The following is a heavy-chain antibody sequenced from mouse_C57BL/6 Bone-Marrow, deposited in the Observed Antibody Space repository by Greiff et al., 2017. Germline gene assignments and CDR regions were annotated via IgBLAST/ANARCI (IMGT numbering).Heavy chain of an antibody. V-gene: IGHV1-15*01. D-gene: IGHD1-1*01. J-gene: IGHJ1*03. CDR3: TRDGSSPYWYFDV. Sequence: QVQLQQSGAELVRPGASVTLSCKASGYTFTDYEMHWVKQTPVHGLEWIGAIDPETGGTAYNQKFKGKAILTADQSSSTAYMELRSLTSEDSAVYYCTRDGSSPYWYFDVWGTGTTVTVSS. CDR1: GYTFTDYE. CDR2: IDPETGGT.